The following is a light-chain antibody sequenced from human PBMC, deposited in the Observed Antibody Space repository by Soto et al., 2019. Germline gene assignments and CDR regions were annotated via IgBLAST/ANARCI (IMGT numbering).Light chain of an antibody. Sequence: ILMTQSPYALSVSLGERATINCKSSQNVLYSSNNKNYLAWYQQKPGQPPKLLIYWASTRESGVPDRFSGSGSGTDFTLTISSLQAEDVAVYYCQQYYSTPRTFGQGTKVDNK. CDR1: QNVLYSSNNKNY. J-gene: IGKJ1*01. V-gene: IGKV4-1*01. CDR2: WAS. CDR3: QQYYSTPRT.